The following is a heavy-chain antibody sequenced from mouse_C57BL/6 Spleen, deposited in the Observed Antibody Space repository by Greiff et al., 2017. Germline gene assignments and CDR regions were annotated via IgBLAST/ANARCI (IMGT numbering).Heavy chain of an antibody. CDR1: GYTFTSYW. J-gene: IGHJ4*01. V-gene: IGHV1-52*01. CDR2: IDPSDSET. Sequence: QVQLQQPGAELVRPGSSVKLSCKASGYTFTSYWMHWVKQRPIQGLEWIGNIDPSDSETHYNQKFKDKATLTVDKSSSTAYMQLSSLTSEDSAVYYCARSLPYYYGSRGYYAMDYWGQGTSVTVSS. D-gene: IGHD1-1*01. CDR3: ARSLPYYYGSRGYYAMDY.